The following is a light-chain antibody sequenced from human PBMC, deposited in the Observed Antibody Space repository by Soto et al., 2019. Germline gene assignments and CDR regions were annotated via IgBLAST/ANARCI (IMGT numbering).Light chain of an antibody. J-gene: IGLJ3*02. Sequence: QSALTQPPSASGSPGQSVTISCTGSSSDVGAYKYVSWYRQLPGKAPQLMIYGVNKRPSGVPDRFSGPKSGNTASLTVSGLQAEDEADYYCSSSAGSNTLVFGGGTKLTVL. CDR3: SSSAGSNTLV. CDR1: SSDVGAYKY. V-gene: IGLV2-8*01. CDR2: GVN.